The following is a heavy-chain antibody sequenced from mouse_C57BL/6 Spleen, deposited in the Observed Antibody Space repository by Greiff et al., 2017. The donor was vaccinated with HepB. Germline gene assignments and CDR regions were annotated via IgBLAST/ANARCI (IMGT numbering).Heavy chain of an antibody. CDR2: ISDGGSYT. Sequence: EVKVVESGGGLVKPGGSLKLSCAASGFTFSSYAMSWVRQTPEKRLEWVATISDGGSYTYYPDNVKGRFTISRDNAKNNLYLQMSHLKSEDTAMYYCARDGSLYGSSPIWYFDVWGTGTTVTVSS. V-gene: IGHV5-4*01. J-gene: IGHJ1*03. CDR3: ARDGSLYGSSPIWYFDV. CDR1: GFTFSSYA. D-gene: IGHD1-1*01.